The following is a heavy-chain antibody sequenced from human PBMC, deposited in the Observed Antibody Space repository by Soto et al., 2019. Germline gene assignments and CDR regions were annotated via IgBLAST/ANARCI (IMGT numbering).Heavy chain of an antibody. Sequence: QVQLVQSGAEVKKPGSSVKVSCKASGGTFSSYAISWVRQAPGQGLEWMGGIIPIFGTANYAQKFQGRVTITADEYTSTAYMELSSLRSEDTAVYYCARGGGYCSSTSCYDYGMDVWGQGTTVTVSS. CDR2: IIPIFGTA. D-gene: IGHD2-2*01. J-gene: IGHJ6*02. CDR1: GGTFSSYA. V-gene: IGHV1-69*01. CDR3: ARGGGYCSSTSCYDYGMDV.